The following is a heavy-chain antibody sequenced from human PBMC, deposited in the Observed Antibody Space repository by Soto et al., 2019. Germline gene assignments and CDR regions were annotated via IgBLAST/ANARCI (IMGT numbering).Heavy chain of an antibody. J-gene: IGHJ4*02. D-gene: IGHD2-15*01. CDR3: ARVRLGYCSGGSCYDFDY. V-gene: IGHV1-46*01. CDR2: INPSGGST. CDR1: GYTFTSYY. Sequence: QVQLVQSGAEVKKPGASVKVSCKASGYTFTSYYMHWVRQAPGQGLEWMGIINPSGGSTSYAQKFQGRVTLNRDKSTSTVYRELSSLRYEDTAVYYCARVRLGYCSGGSCYDFDYWGQGTLVTVSS.